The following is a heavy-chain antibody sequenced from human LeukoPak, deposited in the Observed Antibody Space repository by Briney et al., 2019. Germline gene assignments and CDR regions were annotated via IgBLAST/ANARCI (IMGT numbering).Heavy chain of an antibody. CDR1: GFTVSSSY. J-gene: IGHJ5*02. CDR2: IYSGGST. Sequence: PGGSLRLSCAASGFTVSSSYMSWVRQAPGKGLECVSVIYSGGSTYYADSVESRFTISRDNSKNTLYLQINNLRAEDTAMYYCVPSPATKFWSDYYTASWGQGTLVTVSS. D-gene: IGHD3-3*01. V-gene: IGHV3-66*01. CDR3: VPSPATKFWSDYYTAS.